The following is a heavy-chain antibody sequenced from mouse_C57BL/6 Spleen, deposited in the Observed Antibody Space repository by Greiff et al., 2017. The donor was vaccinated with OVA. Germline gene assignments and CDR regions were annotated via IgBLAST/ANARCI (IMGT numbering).Heavy chain of an antibody. CDR2: INPSSGYT. Sequence: QVQLKESGAELARPGASVKMSCKASGYTFTSYTMHWVKQRPGQGLEWIGYINPSSGYTKYNQKFKDKATLTADKSSSTAYMQLSSLTSEDSAVYYCARFWAYFDYWGQGTTLTVSS. CDR3: ARFWAYFDY. CDR1: GYTFTSYT. J-gene: IGHJ2*01. V-gene: IGHV1-4*01. D-gene: IGHD4-1*01.